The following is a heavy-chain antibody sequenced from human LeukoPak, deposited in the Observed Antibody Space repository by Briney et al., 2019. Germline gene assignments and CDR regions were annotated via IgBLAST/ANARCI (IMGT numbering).Heavy chain of an antibody. CDR3: TTYRSSGLGY. CDR1: AFTFSNAW. J-gene: IGHJ4*02. V-gene: IGHV3-15*01. D-gene: IGHD6-25*01. Sequence: WGSLRLSCAASAFTFSNAWMSWVRQAQGQGLEWVGRIKSKTDGGTTDYAAPVKGRFTISRDDAKNTLYLQMNSLKTEDTAVYYCTTYRSSGLGYWGQGTLVTVSS. CDR2: IKSKTDGGTT.